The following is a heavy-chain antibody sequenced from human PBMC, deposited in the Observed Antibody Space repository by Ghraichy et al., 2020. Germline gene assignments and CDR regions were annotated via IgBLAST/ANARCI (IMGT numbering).Heavy chain of an antibody. Sequence: ASVKVSCKASGHTFSTYDINWVRQATGQGLEWMGWMSPSSGNTGYAQKFQGRVTITRDTSINTAYMELSSLRSEDTAVYYCARNLYGSGIFEDWGQGTLVTVSS. CDR2: MSPSSGNT. CDR3: ARNLYGSGIFED. CDR1: GHTFSTYD. V-gene: IGHV1-8*03. J-gene: IGHJ4*02. D-gene: IGHD3-10*01.